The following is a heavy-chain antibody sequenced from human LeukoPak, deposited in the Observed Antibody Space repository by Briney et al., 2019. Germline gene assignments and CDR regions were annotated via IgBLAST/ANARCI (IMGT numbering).Heavy chain of an antibody. Sequence: PSETLSLTCTVSGYSISSGYYWGWIRQPPGKGLEWIGSIYHSGSTYYNPSLKSRVTISVDTSKNQFSLKLSSVTAADTAVYYCARLDVYYYYMDVWGKGTTVTISS. V-gene: IGHV4-38-2*02. D-gene: IGHD2-2*03. CDR3: ARLDVYYYYMDV. CDR1: GYSISSGYY. J-gene: IGHJ6*03. CDR2: IYHSGST.